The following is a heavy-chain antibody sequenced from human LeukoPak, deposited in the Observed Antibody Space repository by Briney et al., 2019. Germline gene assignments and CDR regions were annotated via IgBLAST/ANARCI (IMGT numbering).Heavy chain of an antibody. CDR1: GGSISSYY. D-gene: IGHD3-22*01. CDR3: ARTDGLLLNAFDI. J-gene: IGHJ3*02. CDR2: IYYSGST. V-gene: IGHV4-59*01. Sequence: PSETLSLTCTVSGGSISSYYWSWIRQPPGKGLEWIGYIYYSGSTNYNPSLKSRVTISVDTSKNQFSLKLSSVTAADTAVYYCARTDGLLLNAFDIWGQGTTVTVSS.